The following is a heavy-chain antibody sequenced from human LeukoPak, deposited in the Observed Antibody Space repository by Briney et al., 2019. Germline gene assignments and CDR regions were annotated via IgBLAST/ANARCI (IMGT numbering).Heavy chain of an antibody. CDR3: ARQTGSGLFILP. V-gene: IGHV4-39*01. J-gene: IGHJ4*02. Sequence: SETLSLTCTVSGVSISSSNSYWGWIRQPPGKGLEWIGSIYYSGNTYYNASLKSQASISIDTSKNQFSLRLTSVTAADTAVYYCARQTGSGLFILPGGQGTLVTVSS. D-gene: IGHD3/OR15-3a*01. CDR1: GVSISSSNSY. CDR2: IYYSGNT.